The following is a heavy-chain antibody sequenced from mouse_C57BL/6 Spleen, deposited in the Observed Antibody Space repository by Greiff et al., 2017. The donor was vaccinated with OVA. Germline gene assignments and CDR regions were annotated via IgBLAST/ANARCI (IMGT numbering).Heavy chain of an antibody. V-gene: IGHV1-55*01. CDR1: GYTFTSYW. CDR3: ARRRDGSSLWYFDV. D-gene: IGHD1-1*01. J-gene: IGHJ1*03. Sequence: QVHVKQPGAELVKPGASVKMSCKASGYTFTSYWITWVKQRPGQGLEWIGDIYPGSGSTNYNEKFKSKATLTVDTSSSTAYMQLSSLTSEDSAVYYGARRRDGSSLWYFDVWGTGTTVTVSS. CDR2: IYPGSGST.